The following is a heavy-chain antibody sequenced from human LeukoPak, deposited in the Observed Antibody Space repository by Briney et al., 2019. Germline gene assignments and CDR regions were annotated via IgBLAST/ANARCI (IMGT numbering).Heavy chain of an antibody. Sequence: SETLSLTCTVSGDSISSGNYWGWIRQPPGKGLEWIGSIFHTGSTYFNLSLKSRVTISVDTSKNQFSLRLSSVTAADTAVYYCARDFPPGPWGQGTLVTVSS. CDR2: IFHTGST. V-gene: IGHV4-38-2*02. CDR3: ARDFPPGP. J-gene: IGHJ5*02. CDR1: GDSISSGNY. D-gene: IGHD3-10*01.